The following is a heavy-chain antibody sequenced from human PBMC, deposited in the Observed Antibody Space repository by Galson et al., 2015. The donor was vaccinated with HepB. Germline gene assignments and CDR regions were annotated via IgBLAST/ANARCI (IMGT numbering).Heavy chain of an antibody. J-gene: IGHJ6*02. D-gene: IGHD3-10*02. CDR3: ASYVGGDGMDV. V-gene: IGHV3-48*04. CDR1: GFTFSSYS. CDR2: ISSSSSTI. Sequence: SLRLSCAASGFTFSSYSMNWVRQAPGKGLEWVSYISSSSSTIYYADSVKGRFTISRDNAKNSLYLQMNSLRAEDTAVYYCASYVGGDGMDVWGQGTTVTVSS.